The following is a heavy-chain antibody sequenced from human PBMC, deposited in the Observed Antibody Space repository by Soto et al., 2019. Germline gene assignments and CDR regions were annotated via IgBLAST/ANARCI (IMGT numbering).Heavy chain of an antibody. D-gene: IGHD1-26*01. CDR2: IRGEAYGGTT. Sequence: PVGSLRLSCPSSGFTFRDFSISWFRQSPGKGLEWIGFIRGEAYGGTTDYAASATGRFSISRDDSESIAYLQMNSLTTEDTAVYYCAAVIYDSGSYYFDYWGQGALVTVS. CDR3: AAVIYDSGSYYFDY. V-gene: IGHV3-49*03. CDR1: GFTFRDFS. J-gene: IGHJ4*02.